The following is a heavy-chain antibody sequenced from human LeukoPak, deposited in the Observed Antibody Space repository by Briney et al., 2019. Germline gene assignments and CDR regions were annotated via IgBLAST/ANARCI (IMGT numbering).Heavy chain of an antibody. J-gene: IGHJ5*02. CDR2: ISGSGGST. V-gene: IGHV3-23*01. Sequence: GGSLRLSCAASGFTFSSYAMSWVRHAPGKGLEWVSAISGSGGSTYYADSVKGRFTISRDTSKNTLYLQMNSLRAEDTAVYYCAKASAYSSSWSGIGWFDPWGQGTLVTVSS. CDR1: GFTFSSYA. CDR3: AKASAYSSSWSGIGWFDP. D-gene: IGHD6-13*01.